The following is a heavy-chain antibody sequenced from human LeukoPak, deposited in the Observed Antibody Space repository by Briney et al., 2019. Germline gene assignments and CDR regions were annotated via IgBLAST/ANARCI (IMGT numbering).Heavy chain of an antibody. J-gene: IGHJ4*02. CDR1: GGSISSSSYY. D-gene: IGHD6-19*01. CDR3: ARGFSAEVAGTDY. V-gene: IGHV4-39*07. Sequence: SETLSLTCTVSGGSISSSSYYWGWIRQPPGKGLEWIGSIYYSGSTYYNPSLKSRVTISVDTSKNQFSLKLSSVTAADTAVYYCARGFSAEVAGTDYWGQGTLVTVSS. CDR2: IYYSGST.